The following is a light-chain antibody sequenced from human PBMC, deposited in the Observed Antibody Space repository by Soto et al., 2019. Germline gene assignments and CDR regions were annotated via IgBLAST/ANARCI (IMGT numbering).Light chain of an antibody. Sequence: EVVLTQSPGTLSVSPGGRAILSCRASQSLLNNYLAWYHQKPGQAPRLFFIGASIRSNGVPDRFSGSGHGTDFTLTINRVEPEDVGVYWCQQYGRSPVSFGPGTRLEIK. J-gene: IGKJ5*01. CDR3: QQYGRSPVS. CDR1: QSLLNNY. CDR2: GAS. V-gene: IGKV3-20*01.